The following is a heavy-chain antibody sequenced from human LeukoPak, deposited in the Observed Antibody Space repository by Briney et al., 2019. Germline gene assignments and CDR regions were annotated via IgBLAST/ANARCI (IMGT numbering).Heavy chain of an antibody. CDR2: ISWDGDNT. V-gene: IGHV3-43D*04. J-gene: IGHJ4*02. Sequence: PGGSLRLSCAASGFTFDDKAMLWVRQGPGKGLEWVALISWDGDNTYYSDSVKGRFTISRDNSKDSVYLQMNSLRVDDTALYFCARDYTADSKGYFDYWGQGTLVTVSS. CDR1: GFTFDDKA. D-gene: IGHD2-2*02. CDR3: ARDYTADSKGYFDY.